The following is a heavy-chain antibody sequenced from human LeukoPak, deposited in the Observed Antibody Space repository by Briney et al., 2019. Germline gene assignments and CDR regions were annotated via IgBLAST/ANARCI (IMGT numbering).Heavy chain of an antibody. CDR1: GGSISSGGYY. Sequence: PSQTLSLTCTVSGGSISSGGYYWSWIRQPPGKGLEWIGYIYHSGSTYYNPSLKSRVTISVDRSKNQFSLKLSSVTAADTAVYYCARALPNWKMLAVLYYFDYWGQGTLVTVSS. D-gene: IGHD1-20*01. V-gene: IGHV4-30-2*01. CDR2: IYHSGST. J-gene: IGHJ4*02. CDR3: ARALPNWKMLAVLYYFDY.